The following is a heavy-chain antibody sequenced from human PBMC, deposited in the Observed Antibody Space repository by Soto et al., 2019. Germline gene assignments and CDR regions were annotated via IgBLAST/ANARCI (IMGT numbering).Heavy chain of an antibody. J-gene: IGHJ5*02. Sequence: QVQLVQSGAEVKKPGSSVKVSCKASGGTFSSYAISWVRQAPGQGLEWMGGIIPIFGKANYAQKFQGRVTITADDYTSTAYMELSRLRAEDTAVYYRARTGYCSGGTCQGGWVDPWGQGTLVTVSS. CDR1: GGTFSSYA. CDR2: IIPIFGKA. CDR3: ARTGYCSGGTCQGGWVDP. V-gene: IGHV1-69*01. D-gene: IGHD2-15*01.